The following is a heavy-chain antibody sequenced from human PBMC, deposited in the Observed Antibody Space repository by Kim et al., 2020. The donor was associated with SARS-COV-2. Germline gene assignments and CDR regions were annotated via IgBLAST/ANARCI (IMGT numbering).Heavy chain of an antibody. J-gene: IGHJ6*02. D-gene: IGHD3-22*01. CDR1: GYTFTSYG. Sequence: ASVKVSCKASGYTFTSYGISWVRQAPGQGLEWMGWISAYNGNTNYAQKLQGRVTMTTDTSTSTAYMELRSLRSDDTAVYYCARDLIVVVPYYYGMDVWGQGTTVTVSS. CDR2: ISAYNGNT. V-gene: IGHV1-18*01. CDR3: ARDLIVVVPYYYGMDV.